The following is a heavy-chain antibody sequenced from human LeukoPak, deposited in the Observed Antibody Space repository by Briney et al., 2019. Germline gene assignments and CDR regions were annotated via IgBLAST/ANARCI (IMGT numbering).Heavy chain of an antibody. J-gene: IGHJ4*02. V-gene: IGHV4-61*02. D-gene: IGHD3/OR15-3a*01. CDR1: GGSISSGSYY. CDR3: ARERADWLSRDY. CDR2: IYTSGST. Sequence: PSETLSLTCTVSGGSISSGSYYWSWIRQPAGKGLEWIGRIYTSGSTNYNPSLKSRVTISVDTSKSQFSLKLSSVTAADTAVYYCARERADWLSRDYWGQGTLVTVSS.